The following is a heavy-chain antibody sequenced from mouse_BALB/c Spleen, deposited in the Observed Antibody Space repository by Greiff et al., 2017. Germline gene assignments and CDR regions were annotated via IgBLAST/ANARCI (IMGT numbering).Heavy chain of an antibody. CDR2: IYPSDSYT. D-gene: IGHD2-1*01. CDR3: TRERGNYEDYAMDD. Sequence: QVQLQQPGAELVRPGASVKLSCKASGYTFTSYWINWVKQRPGQGLEWIGNIYPSDSYTNYNQKFKDKATLTVDKSSSTAYMQLSSPTSEDSAVYYCTRERGNYEDYAMDDWGQGTSVTVSS. CDR1: GYTFTSYW. J-gene: IGHJ4*01. V-gene: IGHV1-69*02.